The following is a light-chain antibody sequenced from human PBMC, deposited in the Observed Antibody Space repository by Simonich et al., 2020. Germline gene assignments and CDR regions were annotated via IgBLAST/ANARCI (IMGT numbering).Light chain of an antibody. V-gene: IGLV2-14*01. J-gene: IGLJ3*02. CDR3: SSYTSSSLV. CDR1: SSDVGGYNY. Sequence: QSALTQPASVSGSPGQSITISCTGTSSDVGGYNYVSWYQQNPGKAPKLMIYDVSKRPSGVPDRFSGSKSGNTASRTVSGLQAEDEADYYCSSYTSSSLVFGGGTKLTVL. CDR2: DVS.